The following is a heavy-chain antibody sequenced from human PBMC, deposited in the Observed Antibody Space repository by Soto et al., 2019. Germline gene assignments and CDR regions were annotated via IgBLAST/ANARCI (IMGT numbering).Heavy chain of an antibody. CDR2: IWYDGSNK. J-gene: IGHJ4*02. D-gene: IGHD2-8*01. Sequence: GGSLRLSCAASGFTFSSYGMHWVRQAPGKGLEWVAVIWYDGSNKYYADSVKGRFTISRDNSKNTLYLQMNSLRAEDTAVYYCARDQNGRWHSMDYWGKGTLVTVYS. V-gene: IGHV3-33*01. CDR1: GFTFSSYG. CDR3: ARDQNGRWHSMDY.